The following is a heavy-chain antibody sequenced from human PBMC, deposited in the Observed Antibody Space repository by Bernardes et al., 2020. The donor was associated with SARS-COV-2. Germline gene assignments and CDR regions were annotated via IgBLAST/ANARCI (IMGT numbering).Heavy chain of an antibody. J-gene: IGHJ5*02. CDR2: INHSGST. CDR1: GGSFSGYY. Sequence: SETLSLTCAVYGGSFSGYYWSWIRQRPGKGLEWIGEINHSGSTNYNPSPKSRVTISVDTSKNQFSLKLSSVTAADTAVYYCARRTKITMIVIAVVGWFDPWGQGTLVSVSS. CDR3: ARRTKITMIVIAVVGWFDP. D-gene: IGHD3-22*01. V-gene: IGHV4-34*01.